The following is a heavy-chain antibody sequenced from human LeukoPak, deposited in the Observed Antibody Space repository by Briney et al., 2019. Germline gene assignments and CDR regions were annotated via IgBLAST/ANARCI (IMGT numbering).Heavy chain of an antibody. CDR3: ARDSGTGWAPVAFDI. CDR1: GYTFTSYA. D-gene: IGHD2-8*02. V-gene: IGHV1-3*01. CDR2: INAGNGNT. Sequence: ASVKVSCKASGYTFTSYAMHWVRQAPGQRLEWMGWINAGNGNTKYSQKFQGRVTITRDTSASTAYMELSSLRSEDTAVYYCARDSGTGWAPVAFDIRGQGTMVTVSS. J-gene: IGHJ3*02.